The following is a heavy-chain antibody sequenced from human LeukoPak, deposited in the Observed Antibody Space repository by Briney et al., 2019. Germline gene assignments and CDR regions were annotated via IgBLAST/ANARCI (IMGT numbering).Heavy chain of an antibody. CDR2: ITNDGSST. D-gene: IGHD5-18*01. Sequence: GGSLRLSCAASGLTFSSHWMHWVRQAPGKGLVWVSRITNDGSSTTYADSVKGRFTISRDNAKNMLHLQVNSLRAEDTAVYYCARMGGYSYGPAYYFDYWGQGTLVTVSS. J-gene: IGHJ4*02. CDR3: ARMGGYSYGPAYYFDY. CDR1: GLTFSSHW. V-gene: IGHV3-74*01.